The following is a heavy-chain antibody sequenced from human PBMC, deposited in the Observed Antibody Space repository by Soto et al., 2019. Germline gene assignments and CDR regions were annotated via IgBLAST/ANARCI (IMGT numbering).Heavy chain of an antibody. Sequence: GGSLRLSCAASGFTFSSYAMHWVRQAPGKGLEWVAVISYDGSNKYYADSVKGRFTISRDNSKNTLYLQMNSLRAEDTAVYYCARLERWSYYRSTGWFYSWGKGTLVTVSS. V-gene: IGHV3-30-3*01. CDR3: ARLERWSYYRSTGWFYS. J-gene: IGHJ5*01. CDR1: GFTFSSYA. CDR2: ISYDGSNK. D-gene: IGHD1-26*01.